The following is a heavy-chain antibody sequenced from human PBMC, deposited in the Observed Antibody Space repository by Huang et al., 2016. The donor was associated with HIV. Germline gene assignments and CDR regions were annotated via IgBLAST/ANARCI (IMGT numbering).Heavy chain of an antibody. CDR2: IVTLFSVT. Sequence: VQLVQSGAEVRRPGSSVRVSCKAAGCSFISIAFTWGLQAPGQGPGYMGDIVTLFSVTNDAERFQNRLTISADKSTNTGYMDLRSLRSEDTGVFYCAREGQTWYGKPIAAFEIWGQGTTVIVSS. CDR1: GCSFISIA. CDR3: AREGQTWYGKPIAAFEI. D-gene: IGHD1-1*01. V-gene: IGHV1-69*10. J-gene: IGHJ3*02.